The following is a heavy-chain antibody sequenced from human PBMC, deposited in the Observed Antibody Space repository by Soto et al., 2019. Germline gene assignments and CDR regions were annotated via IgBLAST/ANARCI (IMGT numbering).Heavy chain of an antibody. CDR3: ARATAPHDYPRYYYGMDV. D-gene: IGHD4-17*01. V-gene: IGHV1-8*01. CDR1: GYTFTSYD. CDR2: MNPNSGNT. J-gene: IGHJ6*02. Sequence: ASVKVSCKASGYTFTSYDINWVRQATGQGLEWMGWMNPNSGNTGYAQKFQGRVTMTRNTSISTAYMELSSLRSEDTAVYYCARATAPHDYPRYYYGMDVWGQGTTVTVSS.